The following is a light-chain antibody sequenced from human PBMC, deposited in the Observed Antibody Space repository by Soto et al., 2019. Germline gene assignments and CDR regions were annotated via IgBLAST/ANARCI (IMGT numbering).Light chain of an antibody. CDR2: AAS. CDR3: QQSYSTT. CDR1: QSISSY. Sequence: DIQMTQSPSSLYASVGDRVTITCRASQSISSYLNWYQQKPGKAPKLLIYAASSLQSGVPSRFSGSGSGTDFTLTISSLQPEDFATYYCQQSYSTTFGQGTKVEIK. J-gene: IGKJ1*01. V-gene: IGKV1-39*01.